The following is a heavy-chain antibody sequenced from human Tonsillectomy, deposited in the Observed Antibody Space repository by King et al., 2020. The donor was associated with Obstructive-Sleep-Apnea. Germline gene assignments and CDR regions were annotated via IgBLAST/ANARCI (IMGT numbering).Heavy chain of an antibody. D-gene: IGHD2-2*01. Sequence: VQLVESGGGLVQPGGSLRLSCAASGFTFSSYAMGWVRRALGQGLEWVSAISGSGGSTYYSVSVKGRFTISRDNSKNTLYLQMNSLGAEDTAVYYCAKNKDIVVVPAAFGFDPWGQGTLVTVSS. V-gene: IGHV3-23*04. J-gene: IGHJ5*02. CDR2: ISGSGGST. CDR3: AKNKDIVVVPAAFGFDP. CDR1: GFTFSSYA.